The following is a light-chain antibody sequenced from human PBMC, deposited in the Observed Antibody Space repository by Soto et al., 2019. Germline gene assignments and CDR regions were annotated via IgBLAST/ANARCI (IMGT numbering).Light chain of an antibody. J-gene: IGKJ5*01. CDR1: QSVRSNY. CDR3: QQYGSSPIT. V-gene: IGKV3-20*01. Sequence: EILMTQSPGTLSLSPGERATLSCRASQSVRSNYVAWYQQKPGQAPRLLISGASSRATGIPDRFSGSGSGTDFTLTISRLEPEDFALYYCQQYGSSPITFGQGTRLEIK. CDR2: GAS.